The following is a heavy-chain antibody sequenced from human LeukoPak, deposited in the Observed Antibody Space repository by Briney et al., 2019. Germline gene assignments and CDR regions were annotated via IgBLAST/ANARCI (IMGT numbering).Heavy chain of an antibody. CDR3: ARDRGTGTDAIDI. Sequence: ASVKVSCKASGYTFTGYCMHWVRQAPGQGLEWMGWINPNSGGTNYAQKFQGRVTMTRDTSISTAYVELSRLRSDDTAAYYCARDRGTGTDAIDIWGQGTMVTVSS. J-gene: IGHJ3*02. CDR2: INPNSGGT. CDR1: GYTFTGYC. D-gene: IGHD7-27*01. V-gene: IGHV1-2*02.